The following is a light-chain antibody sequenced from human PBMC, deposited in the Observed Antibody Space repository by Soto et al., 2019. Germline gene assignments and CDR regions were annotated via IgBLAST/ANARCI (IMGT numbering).Light chain of an antibody. V-gene: IGLV1-40*01. J-gene: IGLJ2*01. CDR1: SSNIGSPFD. CDR2: ANN. Sequence: QLVLTQPPSVSGAPGQRVTISCTGNSSNIGSPFDVHWYQHLPGTAPRLLIYANNNRPSGVPDRFSGSKSGTSASLAITGLQGDDEADYYCQSFDSRLSAPVFGGGTQLTV. CDR3: QSFDSRLSAPV.